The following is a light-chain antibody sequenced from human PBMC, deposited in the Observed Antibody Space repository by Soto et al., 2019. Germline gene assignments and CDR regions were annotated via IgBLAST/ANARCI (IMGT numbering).Light chain of an antibody. Sequence: DIQMTQSPSSLSASVGDSVTITCRASQGISNYLAWYQQKPWKVPRLLIYAASTLQLGVPSRFSGSGSGTDFTLTISSLQPEDGATYYCQKHGGDPQVTFGHGTKVDIK. V-gene: IGKV1-27*01. CDR2: AAS. CDR1: QGISNY. J-gene: IGKJ3*01. CDR3: QKHGGDPQVT.